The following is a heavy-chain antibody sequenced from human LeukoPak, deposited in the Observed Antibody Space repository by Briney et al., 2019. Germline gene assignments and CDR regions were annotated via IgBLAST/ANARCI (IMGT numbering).Heavy chain of an antibody. CDR2: ISDSGDEA. J-gene: IGHJ4*02. CDR1: GFTFSTYA. CDR3: AKGSRTSCYQPHDY. D-gene: IGHD2-2*01. V-gene: IGHV3-23*01. Sequence: GGSLRLSCAASGFTFSTYAMNWVRQAPGKRVEWVSVISDSGDEAYYSDSVTGRFTISGDNSKNTLYLQMNSLRVEDTAIYYCAKGSRTSCYQPHDYWGRGTLVTVSS.